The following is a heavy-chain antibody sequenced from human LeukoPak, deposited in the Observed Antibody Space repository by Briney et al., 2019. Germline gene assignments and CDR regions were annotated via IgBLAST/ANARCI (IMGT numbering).Heavy chain of an antibody. CDR3: ARASRDGYNQNFDH. CDR2: IYPGGSET. Sequence: GESLRISCKGSGYSFSSYWNAWVRQRPGKGLEWMGIIYPGGSETRYDPSFQGQVTISADSSTSTAYLQWSSLRASDTAMYYCARASRDGYNQNFDHWGQGTLVTVSS. D-gene: IGHD5-24*01. V-gene: IGHV5-51*01. J-gene: IGHJ4*02. CDR1: GYSFSSYW.